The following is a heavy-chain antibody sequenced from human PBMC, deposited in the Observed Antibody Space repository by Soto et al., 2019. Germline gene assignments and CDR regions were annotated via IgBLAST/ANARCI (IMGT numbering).Heavy chain of an antibody. CDR3: GRGRTYCYAMDV. J-gene: IGHJ6*02. CDR2: ISPYNGRT. Sequence: GASVKVFCQASRYSFPSCGIGWVRQVPGQGPEWMGWISPYNGRTNYAQRVKGRVVMTTDISTNTVYLELRSLRSDDSAIYYCGRGRTYCYAMDVWGQGTTVTVSS. CDR1: RYSFPSCG. D-gene: IGHD2-2*01. V-gene: IGHV1-18*01.